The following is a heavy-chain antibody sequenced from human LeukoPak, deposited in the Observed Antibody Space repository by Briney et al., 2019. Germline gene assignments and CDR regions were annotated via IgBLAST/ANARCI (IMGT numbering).Heavy chain of an antibody. Sequence: GGSLRLSCAASGFTFSSYSMNWVRQAPGKGLEWVSSISSSSSYIYYADSVKGRFTISRDSAKNSLYLQMNSLRAEDTAVYYCARDQRGSSWYPWGQGTLVTVSS. CDR3: ARDQRGSSWYP. V-gene: IGHV3-21*01. D-gene: IGHD6-13*01. CDR1: GFTFSSYS. CDR2: ISSSSSYI. J-gene: IGHJ5*02.